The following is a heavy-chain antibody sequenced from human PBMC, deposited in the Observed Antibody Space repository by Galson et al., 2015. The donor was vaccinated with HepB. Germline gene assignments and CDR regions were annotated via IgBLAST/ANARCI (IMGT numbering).Heavy chain of an antibody. V-gene: IGHV3-11*06. Sequence: SLRLSCAASGFTFSDYYMSWIRQAPGKGLEWVSYISSSSSYTNYADSVKGRFTISRDNAKNSLYLQMNSLRAEDTAVYYCARCPPYSGYDYPPGIGDYWGREPWSPSPQ. CDR3: ARCPPYSGYDYPPGIGDY. D-gene: IGHD5-12*01. CDR2: ISSSSSYT. J-gene: IGHJ4*02. CDR1: GFTFSDYY.